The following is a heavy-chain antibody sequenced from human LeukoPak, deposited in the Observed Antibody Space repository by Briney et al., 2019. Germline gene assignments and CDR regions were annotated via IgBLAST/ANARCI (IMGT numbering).Heavy chain of an antibody. Sequence: GGSLRLSCAASGFTFSSYAMSWVRQAPGKGLEWVSAISGSGGSTYYADSVKGRFTISRDNSKNTLYLQMNSLKTEDTAVYYCTRDFGAYNGPFHETFDYWSQGTLVTVSS. CDR2: ISGSGGST. CDR1: GFTFSSYA. J-gene: IGHJ4*02. D-gene: IGHD3-16*01. CDR3: TRDFGAYNGPFHETFDY. V-gene: IGHV3-23*01.